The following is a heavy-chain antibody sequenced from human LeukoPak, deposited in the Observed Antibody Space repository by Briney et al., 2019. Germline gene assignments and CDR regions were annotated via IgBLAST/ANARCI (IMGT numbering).Heavy chain of an antibody. CDR1: GYSFTTYW. J-gene: IGHJ5*02. Sequence: GESLKISCKASGYSFTTYWIGWVRQMPGKGLEWMGIIYPGDPDTRYSPSFQGQVTISADKSISTAYLQWSSLKASDTAMHYCARRSLYSSSWYGGDGFDPWGQGTLVTVSS. CDR2: IYPGDPDT. D-gene: IGHD6-13*01. V-gene: IGHV5-51*01. CDR3: ARRSLYSSSWYGGDGFDP.